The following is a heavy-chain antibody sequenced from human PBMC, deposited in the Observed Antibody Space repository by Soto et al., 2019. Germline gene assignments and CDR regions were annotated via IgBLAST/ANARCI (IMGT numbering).Heavy chain of an antibody. D-gene: IGHD1-26*01. CDR3: ARDKGVGATDQFDP. CDR1: GYTFTSFY. V-gene: IGHV1-46*03. Sequence: QVQLVQSGAEVKKPGASVKVSCKASGYTFTSFYMHWVRQAPGQGLEWMGIINPSGGSTSYAEKCKGGVTMTRDTATSTVYMELSSLRSEDTAVYYCARDKGVGATDQFDPWGQGTLVTVSS. J-gene: IGHJ5*02. CDR2: INPSGGST.